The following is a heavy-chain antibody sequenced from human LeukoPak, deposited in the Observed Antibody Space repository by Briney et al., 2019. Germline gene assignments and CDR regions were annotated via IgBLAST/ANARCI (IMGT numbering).Heavy chain of an antibody. J-gene: IGHJ4*02. Sequence: GGSLRLSCAASGLTFSSYVIHWVRQAPGKGLEYVSGISSNGGNTHYANSVKGRFTISRDNSKNTLYLQMGSLRAEDMAVYYCARDGGTYCGGDCYGDWGQGTLVTVSS. CDR1: GLTFSSYV. CDR3: ARDGGTYCGGDCYGD. V-gene: IGHV3-64*01. CDR2: ISSNGGNT. D-gene: IGHD2-21*02.